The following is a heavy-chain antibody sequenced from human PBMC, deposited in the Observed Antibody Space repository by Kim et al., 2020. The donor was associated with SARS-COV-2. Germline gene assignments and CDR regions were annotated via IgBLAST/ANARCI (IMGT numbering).Heavy chain of an antibody. CDR1: GFTFSDHY. CDR2: IKNRANSFTT. V-gene: IGHV3-72*01. D-gene: IGHD3-10*01. J-gene: IGHJ4*02. Sequence: GGSLRLSCAGSGFTFSDHYMEWVRQAPGKGLEWVGRIKNRANSFTTEYAASVKGRFTISREDSKNSQYLQMNSLKTEDTAVYYCARRGENGSSGFYYWGQGTLVTVSS. CDR3: ARRGENGSSGFYY.